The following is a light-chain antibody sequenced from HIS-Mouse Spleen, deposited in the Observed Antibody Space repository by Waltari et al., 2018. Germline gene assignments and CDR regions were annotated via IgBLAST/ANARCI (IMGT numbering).Light chain of an antibody. J-gene: IGLJ3*02. CDR1: SSDVGSYNL. Sequence: QSALTQPASVSGSPGQSITIPCTGTSSDVGSYNLVAWYQQPPAKAPKLMIYEGSKRPSGVSNRFSGSKSGNTASLTISGLQAEDEADYYCCSYAGSSTWVFGGGTKLTVL. CDR3: CSYAGSSTWV. CDR2: EGS. V-gene: IGLV2-23*01.